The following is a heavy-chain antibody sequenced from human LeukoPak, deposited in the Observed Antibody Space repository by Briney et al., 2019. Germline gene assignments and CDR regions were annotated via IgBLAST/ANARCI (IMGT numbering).Heavy chain of an antibody. CDR2: IWHDGSRK. CDR3: ARDEGDSSGYYPGL. D-gene: IGHD3-22*01. Sequence: PGRSLRLPCAASGFTLSNYGMHWVRQAPGKGLEWVAAIWHDGSRKYYAESVKGRFTISRDNARNTVYVQMDSLRAEDTAVYYCARDEGDSSGYYPGLWGQGTLVTVSS. J-gene: IGHJ1*01. V-gene: IGHV3-33*01. CDR1: GFTLSNYG.